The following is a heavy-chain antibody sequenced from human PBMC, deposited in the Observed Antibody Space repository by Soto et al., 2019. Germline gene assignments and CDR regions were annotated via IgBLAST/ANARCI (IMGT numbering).Heavy chain of an antibody. J-gene: IGHJ4*02. CDR2: ISPKSTYT. D-gene: IGHD2-21*01. CDR3: ARGCGSGLFEH. CDR1: GLPVSDYY. Sequence: QVHLVESGGGLVKPGGSLRLSCATSGLPVSDYYMSWIRQAPGKGLELLSHISPKSTYTNYADSVKGRFTISRDNTKSSLFLQMNRMGVEDTAVYYCARGCGSGLFEHWGQGVLVTFSS. V-gene: IGHV3-11*06.